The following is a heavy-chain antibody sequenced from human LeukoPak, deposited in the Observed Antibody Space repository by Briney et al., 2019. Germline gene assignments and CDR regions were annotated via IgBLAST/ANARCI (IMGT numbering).Heavy chain of an antibody. J-gene: IGHJ6*02. D-gene: IGHD6-6*01. Sequence: ASVKVSCKASGYTFTSYYMHWVRQAPGQGLEWMGIINPSGGSTSYAQKFQGRVTMTRDTSTSTVYMELSSLRSEDTAVYYCARDKIAALPPLGMDVWGQGTTVTVSS. CDR2: INPSGGST. V-gene: IGHV1-46*01. CDR3: ARDKIAALPPLGMDV. CDR1: GYTFTSYY.